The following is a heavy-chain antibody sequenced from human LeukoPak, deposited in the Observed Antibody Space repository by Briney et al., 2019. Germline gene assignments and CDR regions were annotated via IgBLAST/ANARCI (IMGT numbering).Heavy chain of an antibody. V-gene: IGHV1-3*01. CDR1: GYTFISYA. J-gene: IGHJ6*02. CDR2: INAGNGNT. CDR3: ARVRGSRLYGMDV. D-gene: IGHD6-13*01. Sequence: GASVKVSCKASGYTFISYAMHWVRQAPGQRLEWMGWINAGNGNTKYSQRFQGRVTITRDTSASTAYMELSSLRSEDTAVYYCARVRGSRLYGMDVWGQGTTVTVSS.